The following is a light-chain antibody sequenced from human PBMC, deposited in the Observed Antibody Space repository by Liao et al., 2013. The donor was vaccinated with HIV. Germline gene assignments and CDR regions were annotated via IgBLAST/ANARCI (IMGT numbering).Light chain of an antibody. J-gene: IGLJ1*01. CDR2: QDN. V-gene: IGLV3-1*01. Sequence: SYELTQPPSLSVSPGQTASITCSGDKLGDKYACWYQQKPGQSPVLVIYQDNKRPSGIPERFSGSTSGNTATLTISGTQAIDEADYYCQTWDSTSFVFGTGTKVIVL. CDR3: QTWDSTSFV. CDR1: KLGDKY.